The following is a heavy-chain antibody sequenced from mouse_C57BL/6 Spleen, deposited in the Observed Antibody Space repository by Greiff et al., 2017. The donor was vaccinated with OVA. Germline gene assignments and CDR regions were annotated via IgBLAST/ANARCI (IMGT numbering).Heavy chain of an antibody. D-gene: IGHD1-1*01. CDR1: GYTFTDYE. J-gene: IGHJ2*01. CDR2: IDPETGGT. V-gene: IGHV1-15*01. Sequence: QVQLMESGAELVRPGASVTLSCKASGYTFTDYEMHWVQQTPVHGLEWIGAIDPETGGTAYNQKFKGKAILTTDKSSSTAYMELRSLTSEDSAVYYCTKLEDLNYDSDFDYWGQGTPLTVSA. CDR3: TKLEDLNYDSDFDY.